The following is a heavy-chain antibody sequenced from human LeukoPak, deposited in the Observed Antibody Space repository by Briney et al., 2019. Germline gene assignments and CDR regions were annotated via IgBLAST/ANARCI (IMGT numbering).Heavy chain of an antibody. V-gene: IGHV1-18*01. CDR3: ARGGALRYIDWLSQELLLFDY. Sequence: ASVKVSCKASGYTFTSYGISWVRQAPGQGLEWMGWISAYNGNTNYAQKLQGRVTMTTDTSTSTAYMELRSLRSDDTAVYYCARGGALRYIDWLSQELLLFDYWGQGTLVTVSS. J-gene: IGHJ4*02. D-gene: IGHD3-9*01. CDR2: ISAYNGNT. CDR1: GYTFTSYG.